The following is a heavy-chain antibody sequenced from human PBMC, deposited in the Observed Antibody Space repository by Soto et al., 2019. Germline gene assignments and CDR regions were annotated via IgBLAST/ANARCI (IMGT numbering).Heavy chain of an antibody. V-gene: IGHV3-30*18. CDR2: ISYDGSYK. Sequence: QVQLVESGGGVVQPGRSLRLSCASSGFTFSSYGMHWVRQAPGKGLEWVAVISYDGSYKYYADSVKGRFTISRDNSKNTLYLQRNSLRAEDTALYYCAKWAGGFDYWGQGTLVTVSS. CDR1: GFTFSSYG. CDR3: AKWAGGFDY. J-gene: IGHJ4*02.